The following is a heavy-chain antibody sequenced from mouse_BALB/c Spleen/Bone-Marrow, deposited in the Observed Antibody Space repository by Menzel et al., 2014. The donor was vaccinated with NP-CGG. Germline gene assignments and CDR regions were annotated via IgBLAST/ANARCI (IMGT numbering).Heavy chain of an antibody. J-gene: IGHJ4*01. CDR2: INPSTGYT. CDR1: GYTFTSYW. D-gene: IGHD2-10*02. V-gene: IGHV1-7*01. CDR3: ARMGVWG. Sequence: QVQLQQSGAELAKPGASVKMSCKASGYTFTSYWMHWVKQRPGQGLEWIGYINPSTGYTECNQKFKDKATLTADKSSSTAYMRLSSLTSEDSAVYYCARMGVWGWGQGTSVTVSS.